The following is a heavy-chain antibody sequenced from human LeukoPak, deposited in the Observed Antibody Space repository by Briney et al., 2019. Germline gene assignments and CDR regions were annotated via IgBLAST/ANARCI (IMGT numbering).Heavy chain of an antibody. Sequence: GGSLRLSCAASGFSFGTTPMAWVRQAPGKGPEWVSTIIASGSTTNDAESVRGRLTTSRDNSNSTLSLQVDSQRGEDTAVYYCARVAGGGRRFVARKYNYYGMDVWGQGTTVIVSS. J-gene: IGHJ6*02. V-gene: IGHV3-23*01. CDR1: GFSFGTTP. CDR2: IIASGSTT. CDR3: ARVAGGGRRFVARKYNYYGMDV. D-gene: IGHD3-3*01.